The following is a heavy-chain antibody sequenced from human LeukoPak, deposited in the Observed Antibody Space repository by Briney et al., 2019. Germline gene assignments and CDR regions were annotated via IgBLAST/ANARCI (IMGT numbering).Heavy chain of an antibody. V-gene: IGHV3-23*01. Sequence: GGSLRLSCVASGFTFSISMSWVGQAPGQGLEWVSAISASGGSIYYADSVKGRFTISRDNSKNTLYLQMNSLRAEDTAVYYCAKGVSTSSGYSRFEYGGQGTLITVSS. D-gene: IGHD3-3*01. CDR3: AKGVSTSSGYSRFEY. CDR1: GFTFSIS. CDR2: ISASGGSI. J-gene: IGHJ4*02.